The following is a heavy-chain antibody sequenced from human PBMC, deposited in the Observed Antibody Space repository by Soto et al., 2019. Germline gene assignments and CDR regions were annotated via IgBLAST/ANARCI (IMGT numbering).Heavy chain of an antibody. CDR3: ARDLAYCGGDCYGWFEP. Sequence: QVQLVQSGAEVKKPGSSVKVSCKASGGTFSSYAISWVRQAPGQGLEWMGGIIPIFGTANYAQKFQGRVTITADKSTCTAYMELSSLRSEDTAVYYCARDLAYCGGDCYGWFEPWGQGTLVTVSS. V-gene: IGHV1-69*06. CDR1: GGTFSSYA. D-gene: IGHD2-21*02. J-gene: IGHJ5*02. CDR2: IIPIFGTA.